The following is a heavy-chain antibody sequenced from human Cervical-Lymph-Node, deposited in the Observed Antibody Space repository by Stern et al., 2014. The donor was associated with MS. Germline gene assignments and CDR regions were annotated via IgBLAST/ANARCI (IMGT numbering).Heavy chain of an antibody. V-gene: IGHV3-9*01. D-gene: IGHD2-2*01. J-gene: IGHJ4*02. CDR1: GFTFDDYA. Sequence: EVQLVQSGGGLVQPGRSLRLSCAASGFTFDDYAMHWVRQAPGKGLEWVSGIRLDNSIIGYADSVKGRFTISRDNAKNSLFLQMNSLRAEDTALYYCVKDVVGGQLLLFDYWGQGTPVTVSS. CDR2: IRLDNSII. CDR3: VKDVVGGQLLLFDY.